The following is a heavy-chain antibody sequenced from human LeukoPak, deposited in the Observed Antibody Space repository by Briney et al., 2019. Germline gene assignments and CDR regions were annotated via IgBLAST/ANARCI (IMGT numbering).Heavy chain of an antibody. D-gene: IGHD2-15*01. Sequence: SETLSLTCAVYGGSFSGYYWSWIRQPPGKGLEWNGEINHSGSTNYNPSLKSRVTISVDTSKNQFSLKLSSVTAADTAVYYCARGAGVGSGYSDYWGQGTLVTVSS. CDR3: ARGAGVGSGYSDY. CDR1: GGSFSGYY. CDR2: INHSGST. J-gene: IGHJ4*02. V-gene: IGHV4-34*01.